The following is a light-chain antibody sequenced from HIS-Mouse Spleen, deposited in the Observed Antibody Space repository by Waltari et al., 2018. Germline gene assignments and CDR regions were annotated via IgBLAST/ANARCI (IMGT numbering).Light chain of an antibody. CDR2: WAS. V-gene: IGKV4-1*01. CDR3: QQRSNWPPST. Sequence: DIVMTQSPDSLAVSLGERATINCKSSQSVLYSSNNKNYLAWYQQKPGQPPKLLIYWASTRESGVPDRFSGSGSGTDFTLTISSLQAEDVAVYYCQQRSNWPPSTFGQGTRLEIK. J-gene: IGKJ5*01. CDR1: QSVLYSSNNKNY.